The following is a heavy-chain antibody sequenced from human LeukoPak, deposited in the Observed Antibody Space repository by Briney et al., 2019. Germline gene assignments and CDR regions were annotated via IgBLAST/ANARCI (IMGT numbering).Heavy chain of an antibody. D-gene: IGHD2-15*01. V-gene: IGHV4-34*01. CDR2: VNHSGST. J-gene: IGHJ2*01. CDR3: ARGNIVVVVAATLSPGWYFDL. CDR1: GGSFSGYY. Sequence: SETLSLTCAVYGGSFSGYYWSWIRQPPGKGLEWIGEVNHSGSTNYNPSLKSRVTISVDTSKNQFSLKLSSVTAADTAVYYCARGNIVVVVAATLSPGWYFDLWGRGTLVTVSS.